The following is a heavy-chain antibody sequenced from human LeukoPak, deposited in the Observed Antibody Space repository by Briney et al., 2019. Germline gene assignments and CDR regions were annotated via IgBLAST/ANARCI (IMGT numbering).Heavy chain of an antibody. Sequence: ASVKVSCKASGYTFTGCYMHWVRQAPGQGLEWMGWINPNSGGTNYAQKFQGRVTMTRDTSISTAYMEPSRLRSDDTAVYYCARDHDSSSWLTLYNWFDPWGQGTLVTVSS. CDR3: ARDHDSSSWLTLYNWFDP. J-gene: IGHJ5*02. V-gene: IGHV1-2*02. D-gene: IGHD6-13*01. CDR2: INPNSGGT. CDR1: GYTFTGCY.